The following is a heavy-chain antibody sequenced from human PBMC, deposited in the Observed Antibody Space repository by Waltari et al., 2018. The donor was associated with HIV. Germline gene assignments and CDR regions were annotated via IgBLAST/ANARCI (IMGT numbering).Heavy chain of an antibody. CDR2: FVPEGDET. CDR3: ATGGGTTSIQRYDLDV. Sequence: QVQLIQSGAEVKKPGASVKVSCKVFGYTLTELSMHWVRQAPGNGLEWMGGFVPEGDETIYAQKFQGRVTRTEDTCTDSDYMELSSLTAEDTAVYYCATGGGTTSIQRYDLDVWGQGATVTVSS. D-gene: IGHD1-26*01. CDR1: GYTLTELS. V-gene: IGHV1-24*01. J-gene: IGHJ6*02.